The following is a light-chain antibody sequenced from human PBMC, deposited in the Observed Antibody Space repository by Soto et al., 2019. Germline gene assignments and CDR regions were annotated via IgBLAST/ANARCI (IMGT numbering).Light chain of an antibody. CDR3: QESRSALWGT. J-gene: IGKJ1*01. Sequence: DIQMTQSPSSLSASLGDRVTITFRRSQNIYNSLNWYQQKAGRAPAVLIYGASNLQGGVPLRFSGSGSGTDFTLTISGLQPEDSATYYCQESRSALWGTCGQGTKVDTK. CDR1: QNIYNS. CDR2: GAS. V-gene: IGKV1-39*01.